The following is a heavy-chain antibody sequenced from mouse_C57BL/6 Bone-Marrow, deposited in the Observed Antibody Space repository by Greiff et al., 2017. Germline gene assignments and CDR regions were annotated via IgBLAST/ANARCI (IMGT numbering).Heavy chain of an antibody. Sequence: QVQLQQSGAELVKPGASVKLSCKASGYTFTSYWMHWVKQRPGRGLEWIGRIDPNSGGTKYNEKFKSKATLTVDKPSSTAYLQLSSLTSEDSAVYYCARDAGYDNPYWYFDVWGTGTTVTVSS. D-gene: IGHD2-2*01. CDR3: ARDAGYDNPYWYFDV. CDR1: GYTFTSYW. J-gene: IGHJ1*03. V-gene: IGHV1-72*01. CDR2: IDPNSGGT.